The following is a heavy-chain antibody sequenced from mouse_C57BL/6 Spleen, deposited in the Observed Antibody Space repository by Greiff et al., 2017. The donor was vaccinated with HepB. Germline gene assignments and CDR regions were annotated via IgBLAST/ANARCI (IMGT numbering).Heavy chain of an antibody. CDR3: TREREIVSPCAH. Sequence: EVKLMESGEGLVKPGGSLKLSCAASGFTFSSYAMSWVRQTPEKRLEWVAYISSGGDYIYYADTVKGRFTISRDNARNTLYLQMSSLKSEDTAMYYCTREREIVSPCAHRGPGTLVSVSA. D-gene: IGHD2-12*01. V-gene: IGHV5-9-1*02. CDR2: ISSGGDYI. J-gene: IGHJ3*01. CDR1: GFTFSSYA.